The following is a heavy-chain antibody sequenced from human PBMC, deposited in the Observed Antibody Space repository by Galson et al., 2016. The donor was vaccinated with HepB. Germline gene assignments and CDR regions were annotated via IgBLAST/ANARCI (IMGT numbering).Heavy chain of an antibody. CDR1: NYTFTNFG. J-gene: IGHJ6*02. V-gene: IGHV1-18*01. D-gene: IGHD3-10*01. Sequence: SVKVSCKASNYTFTNFGISWVRQAPGRGLEWMGWINGYNGDTKYAQKVQGRATMTTDTSTSTAYMERRSLRSDDTAVYYCARGPALLVFGKFLAYYGMDVWGQGTPVTVSS. CDR2: INGYNGDT. CDR3: ARGPALLVFGKFLAYYGMDV.